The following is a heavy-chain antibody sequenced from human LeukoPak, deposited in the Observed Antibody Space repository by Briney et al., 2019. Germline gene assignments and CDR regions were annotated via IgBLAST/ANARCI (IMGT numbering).Heavy chain of an antibody. J-gene: IGHJ4*02. CDR2: INAGNGNT. CDR3: ARDGVVVPAAYDY. CDR1: GYTFTSYA. D-gene: IGHD2-2*01. Sequence: ASVKVSCKASGYTFTSYAMHWVRQAPGQRLEWMGWINAGNGNTKYSQKFQGRVAITRDTSASTAYMELSSLRSEDTAVYYCARDGVVVPAAYDYRGQGTLVTVSS. V-gene: IGHV1-3*01.